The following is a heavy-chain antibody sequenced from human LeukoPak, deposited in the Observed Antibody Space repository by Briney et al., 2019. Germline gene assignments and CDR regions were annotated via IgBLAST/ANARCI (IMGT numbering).Heavy chain of an antibody. D-gene: IGHD3-9*01. CDR3: ARESNLPTGYYDILTGYSLFDY. J-gene: IGHJ4*02. Sequence: GASVKVSCKASGSTFSSYDINWVRQATGQGLEWMGWMNPNSGDTGYTPRFQGRVTMIRDTSISTAYMELSSLRSEDTAVYYCARESNLPTGYYDILTGYSLFDYWGQGTLVTVSS. CDR2: MNPNSGDT. CDR1: GSTFSSYD. V-gene: IGHV1-8*02.